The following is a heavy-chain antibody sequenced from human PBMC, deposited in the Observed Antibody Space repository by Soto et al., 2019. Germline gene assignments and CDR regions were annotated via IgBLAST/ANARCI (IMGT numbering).Heavy chain of an antibody. D-gene: IGHD1-1*01. CDR3: ARGPHTTSSYRGVFHY. CDR1: GFTFSSYW. CDR2: IDGDGSST. V-gene: IGHV3-74*01. Sequence: WGSLRLSCSASGFTFSSYWMHWCRQVPGKGLVWVTRIDGDGSSTTYADSVKGRFTVSRDNAKNTLFLQMSSLRAEDTAVYYCARGPHTTSSYRGVFHYWGQGSLVTVSS. J-gene: IGHJ4*02.